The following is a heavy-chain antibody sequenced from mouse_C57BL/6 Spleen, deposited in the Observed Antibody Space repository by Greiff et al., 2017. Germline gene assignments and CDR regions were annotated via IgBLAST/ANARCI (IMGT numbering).Heavy chain of an antibody. J-gene: IGHJ3*01. CDR2: IDPSDSYT. CDR3: AVYYDCDAWFAY. CDR1: GYTFTSYW. Sequence: QVQLKQPGAELVKPGASVKLSCKASGYTFTSYWMQWVKQRPGQGLEWIGEIDPSDSYTNYNQKFKGKATLTVDTSSSTAYMQLSSLTSEDSAVYYCAVYYDCDAWFAYWGQGTLVTVSA. D-gene: IGHD2-4*01. V-gene: IGHV1-50*01.